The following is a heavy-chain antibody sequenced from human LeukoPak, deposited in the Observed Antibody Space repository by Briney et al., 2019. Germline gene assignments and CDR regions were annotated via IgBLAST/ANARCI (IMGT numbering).Heavy chain of an antibody. J-gene: IGHJ4*02. V-gene: IGHV3-53*01. Sequence: PGGSLRLSCAASGFAVSSNYMSWVRQAPGKGLEWVSVIYSGGSTYYVDSVKGRFTISRDNSKNTLYLQMNSLRAEDTAVYYCARVGTAMVLDYWGQGTLVTVSS. CDR2: IYSGGST. CDR3: ARVGTAMVLDY. D-gene: IGHD5-18*01. CDR1: GFAVSSNY.